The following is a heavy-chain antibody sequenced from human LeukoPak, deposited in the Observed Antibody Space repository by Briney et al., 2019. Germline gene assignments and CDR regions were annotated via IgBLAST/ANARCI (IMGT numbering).Heavy chain of an antibody. CDR3: ARADEDTAMVLLPN. V-gene: IGHV7-4-1*02. J-gene: IGHJ4*02. CDR2: INTNTGNP. CDR1: GYTFTSYA. D-gene: IGHD5-18*01. Sequence: ASVKVSCKASGYTFTSYAMNWVRQAPGQGLEWMGWINTNTGNPTYAQGFTGRFVFSLDTSVSTAYLQISSLKAEDTAVYYCARADEDTAMVLLPNWGQGTLVTVSS.